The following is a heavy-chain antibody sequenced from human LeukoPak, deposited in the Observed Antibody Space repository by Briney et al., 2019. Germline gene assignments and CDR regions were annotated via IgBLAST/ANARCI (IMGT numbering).Heavy chain of an antibody. J-gene: IGHJ4*02. CDR3: ARSEGGYSNYLPFDY. Sequence: SETLSLTCTVSGGSVSSGSYYWSWIRQPPGKGLEWIGYIYYSGSTNYNPSLKGRVTISVDTSKNQFSLKLSSVTAADTAVYYCARSEGGYSNYLPFDYWGQGTLVTVSS. D-gene: IGHD4-11*01. CDR1: GGSVSSGSYY. V-gene: IGHV4-61*01. CDR2: IYYSGST.